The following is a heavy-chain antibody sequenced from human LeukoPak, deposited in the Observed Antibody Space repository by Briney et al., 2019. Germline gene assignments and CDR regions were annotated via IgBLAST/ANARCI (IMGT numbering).Heavy chain of an antibody. CDR1: GFTFSSYG. J-gene: IGHJ6*03. D-gene: IGHD6-6*01. V-gene: IGHV3-33*01. Sequence: GGSLRLSCAASGFTFSSYGMHWVRQAPGKGLEWVAVIWYDGSNKYYADSVKGRSTISRDNSKNTLYLQMNSLRAEDTAVYYCAREAPIAARPGAGYYYYYYYMDVWGKGTTVTVSS. CDR3: AREAPIAARPGAGYYYYYYYMDV. CDR2: IWYDGSNK.